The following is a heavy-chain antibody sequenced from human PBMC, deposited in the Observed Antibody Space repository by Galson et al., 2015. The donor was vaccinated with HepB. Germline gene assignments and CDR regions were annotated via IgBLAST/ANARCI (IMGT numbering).Heavy chain of an antibody. D-gene: IGHD3-10*01. Sequence: SVKVSCKASGYTFTGYYMHWVRQAPGQGLEWMGRINPNSGGTNYAQKFQGRVTMTRDTSISTAYMELSRLRSDDTAVYYCASGPDPESGWFGELLLGYWGQGTLVTVSS. V-gene: IGHV1-2*06. CDR1: GYTFTGYY. CDR3: ASGPDPESGWFGELLLGY. J-gene: IGHJ4*02. CDR2: INPNSGGT.